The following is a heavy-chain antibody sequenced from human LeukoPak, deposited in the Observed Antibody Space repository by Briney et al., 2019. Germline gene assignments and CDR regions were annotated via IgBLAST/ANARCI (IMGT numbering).Heavy chain of an antibody. J-gene: IGHJ3*02. CDR3: ARARNYYDNSGYYYEGDAFDI. CDR2: IYYSGST. CDR1: GDSISTSSSY. Sequence: SETLSLTCTVSGDSISTSSSYWGWIRQPPGKGLEWIGYIYYSGSTNYNPSLKSRVTISVDTSKNQFSLRLSSVTAADTAVYYCARARNYYDNSGYYYEGDAFDIWGQGTMVTVSS. V-gene: IGHV4-61*05. D-gene: IGHD3-22*01.